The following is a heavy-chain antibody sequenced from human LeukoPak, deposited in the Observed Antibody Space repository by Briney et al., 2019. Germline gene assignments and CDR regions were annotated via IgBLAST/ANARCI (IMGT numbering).Heavy chain of an antibody. CDR3: ARDRDMITFGGVIAPGY. CDR2: IFPIFGTA. D-gene: IGHD3-16*02. Sequence: SVKVSCKASGGTFSSYAISWVRQAPGQGLEWMGGIFPIFGTANYAQKLQGRVTKTTDTSTSTAYMELRSLRSDDTAVYYCARDRDMITFGGVIAPGYWGQGTLVTVSS. CDR1: GGTFSSYA. J-gene: IGHJ4*02. V-gene: IGHV1-69*05.